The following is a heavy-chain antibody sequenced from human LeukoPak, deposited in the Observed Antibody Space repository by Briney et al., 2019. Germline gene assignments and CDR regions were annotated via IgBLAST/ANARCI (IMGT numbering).Heavy chain of an antibody. J-gene: IGHJ4*02. CDR1: GFTVSINY. V-gene: IGHV3-53*01. CDR2: IYSGGST. D-gene: IGHD3-10*01. CDR3: ARGRGTYYFDY. Sequence: GGSLRLSCAASGFTVSINYMSWVRQAPGKGLEWVSVIYSGGSTYYADSVKGRFTISRDNSKSTLYLQMNSLRAEDTAVYYCARGRGTYYFDYWGQGTLVTVSS.